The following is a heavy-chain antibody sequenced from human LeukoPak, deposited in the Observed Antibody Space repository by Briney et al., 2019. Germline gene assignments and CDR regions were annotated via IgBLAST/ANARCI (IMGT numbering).Heavy chain of an antibody. D-gene: IGHD6-19*01. CDR1: GFTFSSYS. CDR3: ARAPYSSA. J-gene: IGHJ4*02. V-gene: IGHV3-53*01. CDR2: IYSGGST. Sequence: GGSLRLSCAASGFTFSSYSMNWVRQAPGKGLEWVSVIYSGGSTYYADSVKGRFTISRDNSKNTLYLQMNSLRAEDTAVYYCARAPYSSAWGQGTLVTVSS.